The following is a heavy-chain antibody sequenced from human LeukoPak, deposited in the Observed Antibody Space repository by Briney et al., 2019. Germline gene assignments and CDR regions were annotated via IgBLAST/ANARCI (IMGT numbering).Heavy chain of an antibody. Sequence: GASVKVSCKASGGTFSSYAISWVRQAPGQGLEWMGGIIPIFGTANYAQKFQGRVTITADESTSTAYMELSSLRSEDTAVYYCARARFYLKEVRPWYCGMDVWGQGTTVTVSS. CDR1: GGTFSSYA. J-gene: IGHJ6*02. CDR3: ARARFYLKEVRPWYCGMDV. D-gene: IGHD3-3*01. CDR2: IIPIFGTA. V-gene: IGHV1-69*13.